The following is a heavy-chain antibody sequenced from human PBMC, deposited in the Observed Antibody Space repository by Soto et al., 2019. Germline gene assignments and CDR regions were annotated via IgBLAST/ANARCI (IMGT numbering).Heavy chain of an antibody. CDR2: ISYDGSNK. Sequence: TGGSLRLSCAASGFTFSSYAMHWVRQAPGKGLEWVAVISYDGSNKYYADSVKGRFTISRDNSKNTLYLQMNSLRAEDTAVYYCARAPRYYDFWSGYYTTYYYYGMDVWGQGTTVTVSS. J-gene: IGHJ6*02. D-gene: IGHD3-3*01. V-gene: IGHV3-30-3*01. CDR1: GFTFSSYA. CDR3: ARAPRYYDFWSGYYTTYYYYGMDV.